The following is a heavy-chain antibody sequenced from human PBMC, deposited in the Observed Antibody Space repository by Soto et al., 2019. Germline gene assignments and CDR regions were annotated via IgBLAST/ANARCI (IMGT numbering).Heavy chain of an antibody. D-gene: IGHD3-3*01. Sequence: SVKVSCKASGGTFSSYAISWVRQAPGQGLEWMGGIIPIFGTANYAQKFQGRVTITADKSTSTAYTELSSLRSEDTAVYYCARSTIFGVVISHYYYGMDVWGQGTTVTAP. CDR3: ARSTIFGVVISHYYYGMDV. J-gene: IGHJ6*02. CDR1: GGTFSSYA. CDR2: IIPIFGTA. V-gene: IGHV1-69*06.